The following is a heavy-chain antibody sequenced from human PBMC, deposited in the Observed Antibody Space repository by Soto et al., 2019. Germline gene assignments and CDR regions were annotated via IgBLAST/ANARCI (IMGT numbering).Heavy chain of an antibody. Sequence: PSETLSLTCTVSGGSMSSYYWSWIRQPPGGGLEWIGYVYYSGSTKYNPSLKSRVTVSMDTSKNQFSLQLRSVTAADTAVYYCARGGILYDIQSHFDPWGQGTLVTVSS. V-gene: IGHV4-59*01. CDR1: GGSMSSYY. CDR2: VYYSGST. CDR3: ARGGILYDIQSHFDP. J-gene: IGHJ5*02. D-gene: IGHD2-8*01.